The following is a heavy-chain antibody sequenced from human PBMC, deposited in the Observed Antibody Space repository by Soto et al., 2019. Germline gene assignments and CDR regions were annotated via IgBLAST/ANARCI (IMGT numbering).Heavy chain of an antibody. J-gene: IGHJ5*02. CDR3: ARMATFGSLNWFDP. V-gene: IGHV1-8*01. Sequence: ASVKVSCKASGYSFTNNDVSWVRQATGQGLEWMGWMNPGSGDTGYAQKFQGRVTMTRDISTATAYMELSSLRSADTAIYYCARMATFGSLNWFDPWGQGTLVTVSS. CDR2: MNPGSGDT. CDR1: GYSFTNND. D-gene: IGHD3-16*01.